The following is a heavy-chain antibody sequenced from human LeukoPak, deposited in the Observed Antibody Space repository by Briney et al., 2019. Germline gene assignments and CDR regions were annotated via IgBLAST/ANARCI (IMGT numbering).Heavy chain of an antibody. CDR1: GFTVSSNY. J-gene: IGHJ5*02. Sequence: PGGSLRLSCAASGFTVSSNYMSWVRQAPGKGLEWVSVIYSGGSKYYADYVKGRFTISRDNSKNTLYLQMNSLRAEDTAVYYWARETPELPMFDPGGQGTLVPVSS. CDR2: IYSGGSK. CDR3: ARETPELPMFDP. V-gene: IGHV3-66*02. D-gene: IGHD3-10*01.